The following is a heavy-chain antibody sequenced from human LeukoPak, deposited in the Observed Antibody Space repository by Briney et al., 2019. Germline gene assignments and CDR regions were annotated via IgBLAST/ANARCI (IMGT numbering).Heavy chain of an antibody. CDR3: ARHSITYYYGSGSYYFDY. Sequence: SETLSLTCTVSGGSISSSSYYWGWIRQPPGKGLEWIGSIYYSGSTYYNPSLKSRVTISVDTSKNQFSLKLSSVTAADMAVYYCARHSITYYYGSGSYYFDYWGQGTLVTVSS. J-gene: IGHJ4*02. CDR1: GGSISSSSYY. D-gene: IGHD3-10*01. CDR2: IYYSGST. V-gene: IGHV4-39*01.